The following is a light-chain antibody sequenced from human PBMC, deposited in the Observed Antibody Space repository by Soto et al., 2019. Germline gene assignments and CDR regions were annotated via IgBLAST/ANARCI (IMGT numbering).Light chain of an antibody. V-gene: IGKV1-27*01. CDR2: ASS. J-gene: IGKJ3*01. CDR3: QEHNGDLPVA. CDR1: QAINPA. Sequence: DIQMTQSPSSLSASVGDRVTITCRSSQAINPAVAWYQQKPGQVPKLLVYASSTLHSGVPSRFSGSGSGTQFCLAVPGLQPGDVATYCCQEHNGDLPVAFGPGT.